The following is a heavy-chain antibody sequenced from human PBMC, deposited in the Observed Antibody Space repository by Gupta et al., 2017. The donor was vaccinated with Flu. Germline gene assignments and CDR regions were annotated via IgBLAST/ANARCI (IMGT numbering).Heavy chain of an antibody. J-gene: IGHJ6*04. CDR3: ARQLNVGATVWYYYYGMDG. D-gene: IGHD1-26*01. CDR2: IGTAGDT. CDR1: FSSYD. V-gene: IGHV3-13*01. Sequence: FSSYDMHGVRQATGKGLEWVSAIGTAGDTYYPGSVKGRFTIARENAKNSLYFQMNSLRAGDTAVYDGARQLNVGATVWYYYYGMDGGGKGTTVPVSA.